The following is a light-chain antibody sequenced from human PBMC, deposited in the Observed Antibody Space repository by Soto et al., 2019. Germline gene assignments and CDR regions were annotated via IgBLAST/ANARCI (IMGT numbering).Light chain of an antibody. Sequence: QSALTQPPSASGSPGQSVTISCTGTSSDIGGYNYVSWYQQHPGKAPKLMIYEVSRRPSGVPDRFSGSTSGNTASLTVSGLQAEDEADYYRSSYAGSNTYVVFGGGTKLTV. V-gene: IGLV2-8*01. CDR3: SSYAGSNTYVV. J-gene: IGLJ2*01. CDR2: EVS. CDR1: SSDIGGYNY.